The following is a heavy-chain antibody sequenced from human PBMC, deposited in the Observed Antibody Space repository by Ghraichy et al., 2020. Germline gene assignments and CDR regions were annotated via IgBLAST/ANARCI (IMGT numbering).Heavy chain of an antibody. CDR1: GGTFSSYA. CDR2: IIPIFGTA. J-gene: IGHJ4*02. Sequence: VKVSCKASGGTFSSYAISWVRQAPGQGLEWMGGIIPIFGTANYAQKFQGRVTITADESTSTADMELSSLRSEDTAVYYCARTVVPAATFDYWGQGTLVTVSS. CDR3: ARTVVPAATFDY. V-gene: IGHV1-69*13. D-gene: IGHD2-2*01.